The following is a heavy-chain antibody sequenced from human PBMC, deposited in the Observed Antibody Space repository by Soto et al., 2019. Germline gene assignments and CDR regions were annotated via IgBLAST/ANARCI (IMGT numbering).Heavy chain of an antibody. J-gene: IGHJ4*02. CDR3: ARGGRSFAPFDY. Sequence: ASVKVSCKASGYTFTSYAMHWVRQAPGQRLEWMGWINAGNGNTKYSQKFQGRVTITRDTSASTAYMELSSLRSEDTAVYYCARGGRSFAPFDYWGQGTLVTVSS. CDR2: INAGNGNT. CDR1: GYTFTSYA. V-gene: IGHV1-3*01.